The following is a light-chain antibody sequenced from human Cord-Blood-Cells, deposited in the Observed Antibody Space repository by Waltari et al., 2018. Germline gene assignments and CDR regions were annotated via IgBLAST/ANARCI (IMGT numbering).Light chain of an antibody. CDR1: SLRSYY. J-gene: IGLJ3*02. Sequence: SSELTQDPAVSVALGQTVRITCQGDSLRSYYASWYQQKPGQAHVRVIYGKNSRPSGIPDRLSGASSGNTASLTITGAQAEDEADYYCNSRDSSGNHWVFGGGTKLTVL. CDR3: NSRDSSGNHWV. V-gene: IGLV3-19*01. CDR2: GKN.